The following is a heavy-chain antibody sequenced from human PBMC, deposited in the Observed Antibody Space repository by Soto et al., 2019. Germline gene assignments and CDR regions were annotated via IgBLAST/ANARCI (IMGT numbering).Heavy chain of an antibody. D-gene: IGHD3-3*01. Sequence: GSLRLSCAASGFIFSSFGMNWVRQAPGKGLEWVSSISSSSSYIYYADSVKGRFTISRDNAKNSLYLQMNSLRAEDTAVYYCARDYDQNWFDPWGQGTLVTVSS. J-gene: IGHJ5*02. CDR3: ARDYDQNWFDP. V-gene: IGHV3-21*01. CDR2: ISSSSSYI. CDR1: GFIFSSFG.